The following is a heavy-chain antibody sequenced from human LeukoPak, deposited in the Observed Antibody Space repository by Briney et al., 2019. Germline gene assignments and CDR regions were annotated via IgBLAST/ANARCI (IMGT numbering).Heavy chain of an antibody. CDR1: GYTFTSYA. V-gene: IGHV1-3*01. J-gene: IGHJ3*02. D-gene: IGHD5-18*01. CDR3: ARGTAMDAFDI. CDR2: INAGNGNT. Sequence: ASVKVSCKASGYTFTSYAMHWVRQAPGQGLEWMGWINAGNGNTKYSQKFQGRVTITRDTSASTAYMELSSLRSEDTAVYYCARGTAMDAFDIWGQGTMVTVSS.